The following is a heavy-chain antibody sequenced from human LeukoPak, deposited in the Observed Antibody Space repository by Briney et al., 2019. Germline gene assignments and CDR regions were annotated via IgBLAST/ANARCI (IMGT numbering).Heavy chain of an antibody. J-gene: IGHJ4*02. V-gene: IGHV4-59*01. CDR1: GGSISSYY. D-gene: IGHD5-18*01. Sequence: SETLSLTCTVSGGSISSYYWTWLRQSPGKGLEWIGYIYYSGSTNYNPSLKSRVTISIGTSRNQFSLKLTSVTAADTAMYYCATNRGGYIASWNYWGQGTLVTVSS. CDR3: ATNRGGYIASWNY. CDR2: IYYSGST.